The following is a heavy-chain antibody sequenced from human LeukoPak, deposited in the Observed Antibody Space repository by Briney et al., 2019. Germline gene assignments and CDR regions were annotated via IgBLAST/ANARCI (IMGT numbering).Heavy chain of an antibody. CDR1: GGSFSGYY. CDR2: INHSGST. D-gene: IGHD3-9*01. Sequence: SETLSLTCAVYGGSFSGYYWSWIRQPPGKGLEWIGEINHSGSTNYNPSLKSRVTISVDTSKNQFSLKLSSVTAADTAVYYCARALTIRTYYMDVWGKGTTVTVSS. V-gene: IGHV4-34*01. CDR3: ARALTIRTYYMDV. J-gene: IGHJ6*03.